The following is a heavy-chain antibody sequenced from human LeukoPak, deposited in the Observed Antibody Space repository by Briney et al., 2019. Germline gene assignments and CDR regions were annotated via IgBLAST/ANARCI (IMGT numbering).Heavy chain of an antibody. Sequence: GSLRLSCAASGFTFSSYGMHWVRQAPGKGLEWVAVISYDGSNKYYADSVKGRFTISKDNAKNSLYLQMNSLRAEDTAVYYCARDMYSAPRYFDYWGQGTLVTVSS. V-gene: IGHV3-30*03. CDR2: ISYDGSNK. D-gene: IGHD1-26*01. CDR1: GFTFSSYG. J-gene: IGHJ4*02. CDR3: ARDMYSAPRYFDY.